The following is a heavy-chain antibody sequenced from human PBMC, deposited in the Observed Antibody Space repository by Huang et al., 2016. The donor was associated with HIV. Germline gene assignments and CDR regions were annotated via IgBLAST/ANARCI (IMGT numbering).Heavy chain of an antibody. D-gene: IGHD6-19*01. CDR2: ISYDGSNK. Sequence: QVQLVESGGGVVQPGRCLRRACAASGFIFSNYGMHWVRQAPCKGLEWVSLISYDGSNKYSTDSVKGRFSISRDNSKNTLYLQMNSLRAEDTAVYYCALKGDSSGWEYFRHWGQGTLVTVSS. CDR3: ALKGDSSGWEYFRH. CDR1: GFIFSNYG. J-gene: IGHJ1*01. V-gene: IGHV3-30*03.